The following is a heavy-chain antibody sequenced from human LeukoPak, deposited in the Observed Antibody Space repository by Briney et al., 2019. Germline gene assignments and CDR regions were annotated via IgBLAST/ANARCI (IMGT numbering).Heavy chain of an antibody. Sequence: SETLSLTCAVYGVSVSDYFWSWIRQPPGKGLEWIGYIYYSGSTYYNPSLKSRVTISVDTSKNQFSLKLSSVTAADTAVYYCARDQAVWPPLYGDY. V-gene: IGHV4-30-4*01. CDR3: ARDQAVWPPLYGDY. D-gene: IGHD3-16*01. CDR1: GVSVSDYF. CDR2: IYYSGST. J-gene: IGHJ4*01.